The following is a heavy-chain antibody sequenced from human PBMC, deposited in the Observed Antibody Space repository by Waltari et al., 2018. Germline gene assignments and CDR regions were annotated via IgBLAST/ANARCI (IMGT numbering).Heavy chain of an antibody. D-gene: IGHD4-4*01. V-gene: IGHV3-64D*06. CDR2: ISSNGGST. CDR3: VKDWAGDYSWYYFDY. J-gene: IGHJ4*02. Sequence: EVQLVESGGGLVQPGGSLRLSCSASGFTFSSYAMHWVRQAPGKGLEYVSAISSNGGSTYYADSVKGRLTISRDNSKNTLYLQMSSLRAEDTAVYYCVKDWAGDYSWYYFDYWGQGTLVTVSS. CDR1: GFTFSSYA.